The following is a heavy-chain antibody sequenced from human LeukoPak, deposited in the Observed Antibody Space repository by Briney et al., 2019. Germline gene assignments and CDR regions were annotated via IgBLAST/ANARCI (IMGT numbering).Heavy chain of an antibody. Sequence: GASVKVSCTASGGTFSSYAISWVRQAPGQGLEWMGGIIPIFGTANYAQKFQGRVTITADESTSTAYMELSSLRSEDTAVYYCARDPHYDILTGYYKGGFDYWGQGTLVTVSS. J-gene: IGHJ4*02. CDR2: IIPIFGTA. V-gene: IGHV1-69*13. CDR3: ARDPHYDILTGYYKGGFDY. D-gene: IGHD3-9*01. CDR1: GGTFSSYA.